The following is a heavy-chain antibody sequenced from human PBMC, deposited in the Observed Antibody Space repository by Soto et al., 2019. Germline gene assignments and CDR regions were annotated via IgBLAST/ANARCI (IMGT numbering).Heavy chain of an antibody. CDR3: ARVGMGGDWFDP. D-gene: IGHD3-16*01. CDR1: GGSISSYY. J-gene: IGHJ5*02. Sequence: QVQLQESGPGLVKPSETLSLTCTVSGGSISSYYWSWIRQPPGKGLEWIGYIYYSGSTNYNPSLKSRVTISVDTSKNQFSLKLSSVTAADTAVYYCARVGMGGDWFDPWGQGTLVTVSS. CDR2: IYYSGST. V-gene: IGHV4-59*01.